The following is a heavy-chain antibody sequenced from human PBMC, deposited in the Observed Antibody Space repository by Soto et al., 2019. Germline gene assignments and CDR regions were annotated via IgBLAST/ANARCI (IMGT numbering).Heavy chain of an antibody. D-gene: IGHD6-19*01. V-gene: IGHV3-23*01. J-gene: IGHJ4*02. CDR3: AKAPFSSGWSDFDD. Sequence: PGGSLRLSCAASGFTFSSYAMTWVRQAPGKGLEWVSRISGSGRNTYYADSVKGRFTISRDNSKSTLYLQMNSLRAEDTAVYFCAKAPFSSGWSDFDDWGQGTLVTVSS. CDR1: GFTFSSYA. CDR2: ISGSGRNT.